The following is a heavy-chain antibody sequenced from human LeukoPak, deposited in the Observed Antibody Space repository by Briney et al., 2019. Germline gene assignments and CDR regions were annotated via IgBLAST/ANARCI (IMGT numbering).Heavy chain of an antibody. J-gene: IGHJ3*02. CDR1: GFTFSSYA. CDR2: IKQDGSEK. V-gene: IGHV3-7*01. Sequence: GRSLRLSCTASGFTFSSYAMRWVRQAPGKGLEWVANIKQDGSEKYYVDSVKGRFTISRDNAKNSLYLQMNSLRAEDTAVYYCASLVGANAFDIWGQGTMVTVSS. CDR3: ASLVGANAFDI. D-gene: IGHD1-26*01.